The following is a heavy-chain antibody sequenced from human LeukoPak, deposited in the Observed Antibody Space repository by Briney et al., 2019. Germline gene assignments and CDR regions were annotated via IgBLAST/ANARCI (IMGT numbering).Heavy chain of an antibody. V-gene: IGHV1-18*01. CDR1: GYTFTNYG. CDR2: ITSYNGHT. Sequence: ASVKVSCKASGYTFTNYGISWVRQAPGQGLEWMGWITSYNGHTKYAQRLQGRVTMTTDTSTSTAYMELRSLRSDDTAVYYCARDSGGWLQLPGWFDPWGQGTLVTVSS. J-gene: IGHJ5*02. CDR3: ARDSGGWLQLPGWFDP. D-gene: IGHD5-24*01.